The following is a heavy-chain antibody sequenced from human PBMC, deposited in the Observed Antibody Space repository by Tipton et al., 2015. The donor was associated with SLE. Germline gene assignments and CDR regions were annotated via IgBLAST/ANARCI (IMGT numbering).Heavy chain of an antibody. CDR1: GGSFSGYY. D-gene: IGHD3-10*01. Sequence: TLSLTCAAYGGSFSGYYWSWIRQPPGKGLEWIGEINHSGSTNYNPSLKSRVTISVDTSKNQFSLKLSSGTAADTAVYYCASLRTEYYYGSRADYWGQGTLVTVSS. J-gene: IGHJ4*02. CDR2: INHSGST. V-gene: IGHV4-34*01. CDR3: ASLRTEYYYGSRADY.